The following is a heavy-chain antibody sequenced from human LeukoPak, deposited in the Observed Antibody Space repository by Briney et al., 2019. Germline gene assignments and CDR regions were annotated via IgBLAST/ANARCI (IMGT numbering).Heavy chain of an antibody. D-gene: IGHD3-10*01. CDR1: GYTFTSYG. Sequence: ASVKVSCKASGYTFTSYGISWVRQAPGQGLEWMGWISAYNGNTNYAQKLQGRATMTTDTSTSTAYMELRSLRSDDTAVYYCARGDYYGSGSYYRYGMDVWGQGTTVTVSS. CDR3: ARGDYYGSGSYYRYGMDV. CDR2: ISAYNGNT. V-gene: IGHV1-18*01. J-gene: IGHJ6*02.